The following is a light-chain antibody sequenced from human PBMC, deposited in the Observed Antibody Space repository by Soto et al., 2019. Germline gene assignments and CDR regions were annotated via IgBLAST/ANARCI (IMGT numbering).Light chain of an antibody. CDR2: ATS. CDR1: QGIAHY. Sequence: DVPMTQSPSSLSAFVGDRVTITCRASQGIAHYLAWFQQKPGKVPKLLIYATSTLQSGVTSRFSGSGSGTDFTLTVTSLQPEDVGTYYCQEYNSAPLTFGGGTKVEIK. CDR3: QEYNSAPLT. J-gene: IGKJ4*01. V-gene: IGKV1-27*01.